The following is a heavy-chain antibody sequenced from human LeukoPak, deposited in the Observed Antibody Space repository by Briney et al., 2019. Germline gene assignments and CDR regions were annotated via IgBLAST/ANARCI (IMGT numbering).Heavy chain of an antibody. Sequence: PGGSLRLSCAASGFTFSSYEMNWVRQAPGKGLEWVAVISYDGSNKYYADSVKGRFTISRDNSKNTLYLQMNSLRAEDTAVYYCAKGTRTTVTKGGLDYWGQGTLVTVSS. CDR3: AKGTRTTVTKGGLDY. V-gene: IGHV3-30*18. D-gene: IGHD4-17*01. CDR1: GFTFSSYE. J-gene: IGHJ4*02. CDR2: ISYDGSNK.